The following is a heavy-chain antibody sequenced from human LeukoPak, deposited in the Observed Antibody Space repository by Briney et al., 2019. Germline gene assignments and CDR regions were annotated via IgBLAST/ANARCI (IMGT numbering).Heavy chain of an antibody. D-gene: IGHD3-22*01. V-gene: IGHV3-30*04. CDR1: GFTFSSYA. CDR3: ARTAYYYDSSRYYFDP. Sequence: WGSLRPSCAASGFTFSSYAMHWVRQAPGKGLEWVAVISYGGSNKYYADSVKGRFTISRAKSTTTLYLPLNRLTAADTAVSYCARTAYYYDSSRYYFDPWGQGTLVTVSS. CDR2: ISYGGSNK. J-gene: IGHJ4*02.